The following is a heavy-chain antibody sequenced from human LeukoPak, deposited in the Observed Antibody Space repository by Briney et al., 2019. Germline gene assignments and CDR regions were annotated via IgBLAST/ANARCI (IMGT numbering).Heavy chain of an antibody. CDR3: ARDLGDYNSRAYEDWFDP. CDR2: FYTRGST. V-gene: IGHV4-4*07. D-gene: IGHD3-22*01. J-gene: IGHJ5*02. CDR1: GGSISSYY. Sequence: PSETLSLTCTVSGGSISSYYWSWIRQPAGKGLEWIGRFYTRGSTNYDPSLKSRVTMSVDTTKNHFSLKLTSVTAADTAVYYCARDLGDYNSRAYEDWFDPWGQGTLVTVSS.